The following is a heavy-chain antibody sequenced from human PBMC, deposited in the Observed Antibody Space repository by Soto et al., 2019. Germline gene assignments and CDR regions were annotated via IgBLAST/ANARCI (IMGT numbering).Heavy chain of an antibody. CDR3: AREGRVLVPTTVNSDYYYYAMDV. Sequence: QVQLVQSGAEVKKPGSSVKVSCKASGDTFSTYTITWVRQAPGQGLEWMGGIIPRSATSNYAQKFQGRDTITADETPSTAYMELSSLRSEDTAVYYCAREGRVLVPTTVNSDYYYYAMDVWGQGTTVTVSS. D-gene: IGHD2-2*01. J-gene: IGHJ6*02. CDR1: GDTFSTYT. V-gene: IGHV1-69*12. CDR2: IIPRSATS.